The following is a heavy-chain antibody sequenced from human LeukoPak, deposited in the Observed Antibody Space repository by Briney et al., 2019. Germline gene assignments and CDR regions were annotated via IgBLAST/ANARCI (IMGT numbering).Heavy chain of an antibody. CDR2: VSGSGGST. J-gene: IGHJ3*02. CDR3: AKDRRIVVVTYDAFDI. V-gene: IGHV3-23*01. D-gene: IGHD3-22*01. Sequence: AGSLTLSCAASGFTFSTCAMGWVRPAPGKGLEWVAAVSGSGGSTYYAGSVKGRFHISRDNSKNTLYLQMNSLRAEDTAVYYCAKDRRIVVVTYDAFDIWGQGTMVTVSS. CDR1: GFTFSTCA.